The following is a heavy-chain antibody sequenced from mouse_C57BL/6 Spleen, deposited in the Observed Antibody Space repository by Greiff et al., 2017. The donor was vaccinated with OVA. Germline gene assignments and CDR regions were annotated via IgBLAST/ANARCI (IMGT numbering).Heavy chain of an antibody. Sequence: EVKLVESGPELVKPGASVKISCKASGYSFTDYNMNWVKQSNGKSLEWIGVINPNYGTTSYNQKFKGKATLTVDQSSSTAYMQLNSLTSEDSAVYYCARSATVVAKRFAYWGQGTLVTVSA. J-gene: IGHJ3*01. D-gene: IGHD1-1*01. CDR2: INPNYGTT. CDR3: ARSATVVAKRFAY. CDR1: GYSFTDYN. V-gene: IGHV1-39*01.